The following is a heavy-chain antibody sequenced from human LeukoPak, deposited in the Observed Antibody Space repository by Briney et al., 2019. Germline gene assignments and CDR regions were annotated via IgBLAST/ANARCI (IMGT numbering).Heavy chain of an antibody. D-gene: IGHD3-10*01. Sequence: PSETLSLTCTVSGGSISSYYWSWIRQPPGKGLEWIGYIYYSGSTNYNPSLKSRVTISVDTSKNQFSLELSSVTAADTAVYYCARARSAYYYGSGTPYYYMDVWGKGTTVTVSS. CDR1: GGSISSYY. J-gene: IGHJ6*03. V-gene: IGHV4-59*01. CDR3: ARARSAYYYGSGTPYYYMDV. CDR2: IYYSGST.